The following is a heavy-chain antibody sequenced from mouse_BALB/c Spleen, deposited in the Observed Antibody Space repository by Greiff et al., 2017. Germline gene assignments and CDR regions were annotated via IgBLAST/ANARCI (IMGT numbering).Heavy chain of an antibody. CDR2: ISSGGST. CDR3: ARGRYGSVFDY. Sequence: EVKLVESGGGLVKPGGSLKLSCAASGFTFSSYAMSWVRQTPEKRLEWVASISSGGSTYYPDSVKGRFTISRDNARNILYLQMSSLRSEDTAMYYCARGRYGSVFDYWGQGTTLTVSS. V-gene: IGHV5-6-5*01. J-gene: IGHJ2*01. D-gene: IGHD1-1*01. CDR1: GFTFSSYA.